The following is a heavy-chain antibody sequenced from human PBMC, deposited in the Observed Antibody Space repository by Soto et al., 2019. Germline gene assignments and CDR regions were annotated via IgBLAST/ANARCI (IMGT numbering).Heavy chain of an antibody. J-gene: IGHJ5*02. CDR2: IIPIFGTA. CDR1: GGTFSSYA. CDR3: AIQLSRGYSYGFLYS. Sequence: GASVKVSCKASGGTFSSYAISWVRQAPGQGLEWMGGIIPIFGTANYAQKFQGRVTITADKSTSTAYMELSSLRSEDTAVYYCAIQLSRGYSYGFLYSWGQGTLVTVSS. D-gene: IGHD5-18*01. V-gene: IGHV1-69*06.